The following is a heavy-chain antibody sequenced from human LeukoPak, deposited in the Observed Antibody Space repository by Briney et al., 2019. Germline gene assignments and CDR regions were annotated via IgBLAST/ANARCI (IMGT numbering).Heavy chain of an antibody. CDR2: ISAYNGNT. V-gene: IGHV1-18*01. CDR1: GYTFTSYV. Sequence: ASVKVSCKASGYTFTSYVISWVRQAPGQGLEWMGWISAYNGNTNYAQKLQGRVTMTTDTSTSTAYMELRSLGSDDTAVYYCARCRPRYSIVGATMSFWFDPWGQGTLVTVSS. CDR3: ARCRPRYSIVGATMSFWFDP. J-gene: IGHJ5*02. D-gene: IGHD1-26*01.